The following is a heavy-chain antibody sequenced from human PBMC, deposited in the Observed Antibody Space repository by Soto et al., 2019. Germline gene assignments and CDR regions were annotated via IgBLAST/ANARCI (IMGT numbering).Heavy chain of an antibody. CDR3: ARGRTDRNWFDP. CDR1: GYTFTSYD. Sequence: ASVKVSCKASGYTFTSYDINWVRQATGQGLEWMGWMNPNSGNTGYAQKFQGRVTMTRSTSISTANMELSSLRSEDTAVYYCARGRTDRNWFDPWGQGTLVTVSS. V-gene: IGHV1-8*01. J-gene: IGHJ5*02. CDR2: MNPNSGNT.